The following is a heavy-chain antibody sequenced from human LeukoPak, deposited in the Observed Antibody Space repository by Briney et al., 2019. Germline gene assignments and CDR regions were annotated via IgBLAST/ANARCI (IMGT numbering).Heavy chain of an antibody. J-gene: IGHJ5*02. CDR1: GFTFSSYG. Sequence: PGRSLRLSCAASGFTFSSYGMHWVRQAPGKGLEWVAVISYDGSNKYYADSVKGRFTISRDNSKNTLYLQMNSLRAEDTAVYYCAKDPTPYVVVVPAAMVPWFDPWGQGTLVTASS. CDR3: AKDPTPYVVVVPAAMVPWFDP. CDR2: ISYDGSNK. D-gene: IGHD2-2*01. V-gene: IGHV3-30*18.